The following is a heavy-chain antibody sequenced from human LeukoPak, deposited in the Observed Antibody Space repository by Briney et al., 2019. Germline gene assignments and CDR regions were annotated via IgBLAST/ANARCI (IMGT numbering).Heavy chain of an antibody. V-gene: IGHV1-3*03. CDR1: GYTFTSYA. CDR3: ARVPRYCSSTSCYLFDP. Sequence: ASVKVSCKASGYTFTSYAMHWVRQAPGQRLEWMGWINAGNGNTKYSQEFQGRVTITRDTSASTAYMELSSLRSEDMAVYYCARVPRYCSSTSCYLFDPWGQGTLVTVSS. D-gene: IGHD2-2*01. CDR2: INAGNGNT. J-gene: IGHJ5*02.